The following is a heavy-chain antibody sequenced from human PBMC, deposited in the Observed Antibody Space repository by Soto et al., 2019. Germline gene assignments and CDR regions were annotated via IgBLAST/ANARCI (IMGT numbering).Heavy chain of an antibody. J-gene: IGHJ4*02. D-gene: IGHD1-26*01. CDR1: GYTFSSYG. V-gene: IGHV1-18*01. Sequence: AASVKVSCKASGYTFSSYGISWVRQAPGQGLEWMGWISPYNGDTNYAQKLQGRVTMTTDTSTRTAYMELRSLRSDDTAVYYCARDGSFDYKGLDFWGQGTLVTVS. CDR2: ISPYNGDT. CDR3: ARDGSFDYKGLDF.